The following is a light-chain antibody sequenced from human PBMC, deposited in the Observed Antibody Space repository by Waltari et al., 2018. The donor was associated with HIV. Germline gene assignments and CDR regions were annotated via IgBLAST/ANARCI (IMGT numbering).Light chain of an antibody. CDR3: QTWGTGVRV. J-gene: IGLJ3*02. CDR1: SGHSHYA. Sequence: QLVVTQSPSASASLGASVKLTCTLSSGHSHYAIAWLQQQPQKAPRYLMKVNRDGSHNRGDGIPDRFSGSSSGAERYLTISSLQSEDESDYFCQTWGTGVRVFGGGTKLTVL. CDR2: VNRDGSH. V-gene: IGLV4-69*01.